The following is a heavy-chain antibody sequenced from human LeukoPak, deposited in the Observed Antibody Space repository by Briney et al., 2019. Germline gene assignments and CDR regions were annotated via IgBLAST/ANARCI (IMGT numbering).Heavy chain of an antibody. CDR1: GFTFSSYT. D-gene: IGHD3-9*01. V-gene: IGHV3-23*01. J-gene: IGHJ4*02. Sequence: GGSLRLSCAASGFTFSSYTMSWVRQAPGKGLEWVSAISGSGGSTYYADSVKGRFTISRDNSKNTLYLQMNSLRAEDTAVYYCAKTLPYDILTGSYDYWGQGTLVTVSS. CDR2: ISGSGGST. CDR3: AKTLPYDILTGSYDY.